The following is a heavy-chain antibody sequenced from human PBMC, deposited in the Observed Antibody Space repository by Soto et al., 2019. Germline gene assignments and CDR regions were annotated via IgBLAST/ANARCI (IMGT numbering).Heavy chain of an antibody. Sequence: QLQLQESGPGLVKPSETLSLTCTVSGGSISSSSYYWGWIRQPPGKGLEWIGSIYYSGSTYYNPSLKSRVTISVDTSKNQFSLKLSSVTAADTAVYYCAGNWNDSPGYYGMDVWGQGTTVTVSS. CDR3: AGNWNDSPGYYGMDV. D-gene: IGHD1-1*01. CDR2: IYYSGST. CDR1: GGSISSSSYY. V-gene: IGHV4-39*01. J-gene: IGHJ6*02.